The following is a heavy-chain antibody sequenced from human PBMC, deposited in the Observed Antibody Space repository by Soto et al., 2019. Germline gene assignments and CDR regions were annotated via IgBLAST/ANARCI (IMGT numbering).Heavy chain of an antibody. J-gene: IGHJ4*02. Sequence: QVQLQESGPGLVKPSETLSLTCTVSGGSISSYYWSWIRQPPGKGLEWIGYIYYSGSTNYNPSLESRVTISVDTSKNQFSMKLSSVTAADTAVYYCARRGGTYFDYWGQGTLVTVSS. CDR3: ARRGGTYFDY. CDR1: GGSISSYY. D-gene: IGHD3-16*01. V-gene: IGHV4-59*01. CDR2: IYYSGST.